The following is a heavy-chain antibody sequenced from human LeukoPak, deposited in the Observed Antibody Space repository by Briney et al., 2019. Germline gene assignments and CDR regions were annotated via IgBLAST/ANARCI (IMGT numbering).Heavy chain of an antibody. CDR3: ARINSGRHLGDAFDI. CDR2: ISYDGSSE. D-gene: IGHD1-26*01. CDR1: GFTFGTFG. J-gene: IGHJ3*02. Sequence: GSLRLSCAASGFTFGTFGMHWVRQAPGKGLEWVAFISYDGSSEYDADSVKGRFTISRDNSENTVYLQMNSLRAEDTAVYYCARINSGRHLGDAFDIWGQGTTVTVSS. V-gene: IGHV3-30*03.